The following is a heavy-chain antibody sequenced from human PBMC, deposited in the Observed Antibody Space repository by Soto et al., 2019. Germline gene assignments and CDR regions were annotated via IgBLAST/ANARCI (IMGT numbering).Heavy chain of an antibody. CDR3: ARGYYTSWYWFDR. Sequence: QVQLQESGPGLVKPSETLSLTRTVSVSGGSVSTGVHYWSWIRQPPGKGLEWIGYIYYSGSTNYNPSLKSRVTISVDTSKNQFSLKLTSVTAADTAVYYCARGYYTSWYWFDRWGRGTLVTVSS. J-gene: IGHJ2*01. CDR2: IYYSGST. V-gene: IGHV4-61*08. D-gene: IGHD6-13*01. CDR1: GGSVSTGVHY.